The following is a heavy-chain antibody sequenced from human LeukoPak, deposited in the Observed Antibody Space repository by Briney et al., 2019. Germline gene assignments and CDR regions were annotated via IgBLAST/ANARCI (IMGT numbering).Heavy chain of an antibody. CDR2: IYSGGST. Sequence: GGSLRLSCAASGFSVSSNYISWVRQAPGKGLEWVSVIYSGGSTKYADSVKARFTISRDNSKNTVYLQMNSLRAEDTAVYYCARATLDNWGQGTPVTVSS. CDR1: GFSVSSNY. V-gene: IGHV3-53*01. J-gene: IGHJ4*02. CDR3: ARATLDN.